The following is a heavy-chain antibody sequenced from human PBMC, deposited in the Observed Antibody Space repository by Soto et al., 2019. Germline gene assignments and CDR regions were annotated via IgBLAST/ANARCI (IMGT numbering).Heavy chain of an antibody. V-gene: IGHV3-7*03. CDR2: IKKDGSEK. CDR3: ARQTSESAFEI. CDR1: GFTFSSYW. D-gene: IGHD3-10*01. Sequence: EVQLVESGGGLVQPGGSLRLSCAASGFTFSSYWMSWVRQAPGKGLEWVANIKKDGSEKLYMDSVKGRFIISRDNARNSLYLQMNSLRAEDPAVYHCARQTSESAFEIWGQGTMVTVSS. J-gene: IGHJ3*02.